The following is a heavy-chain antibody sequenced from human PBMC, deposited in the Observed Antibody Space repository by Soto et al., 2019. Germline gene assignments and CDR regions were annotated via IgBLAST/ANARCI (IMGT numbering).Heavy chain of an antibody. CDR3: VRDHDLYVRHFRN. CDR1: GFIFSTSW. J-gene: IGHJ1*01. CDR2: IKDDGSEI. Sequence: EVQLVESGGGLVQPGGSLRLSCAASGFIFSTSWMTWVRQAPGKGLEWVANIKDDGSEIYYVASVRGRFTISRDNARSKLYLQMNNLRDEDPAHYYCVRDHDLYVRHFRNWGQGTLVTVSS. D-gene: IGHD1-1*01. V-gene: IGHV3-7*01.